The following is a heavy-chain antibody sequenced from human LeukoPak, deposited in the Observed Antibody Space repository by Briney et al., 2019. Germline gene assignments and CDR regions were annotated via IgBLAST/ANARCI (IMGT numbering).Heavy chain of an antibody. CDR2: ISGSAGST. J-gene: IGHJ4*02. Sequence: VGSPRLSCAASVVTFSTYAMSWGRPAPGKGGRWVSAISGSAGSTYYADSVKGRYILSRDNSKNTVYLQMNSLRADDTALYYSAKALAPGSYWGQGTLVTVSS. CDR3: AKALAPGSY. V-gene: IGHV3-23*01. D-gene: IGHD3-10*01. CDR1: VVTFSTYA.